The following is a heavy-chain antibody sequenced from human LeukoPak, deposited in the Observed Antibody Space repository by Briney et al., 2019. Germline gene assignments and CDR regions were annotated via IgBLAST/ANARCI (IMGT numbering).Heavy chain of an antibody. CDR3: ARAGELELRDGYFDY. CDR2: IIPIFGTA. Sequence: GSSVKVSCKASGGTFSSYAISWVRQAPGQGLEWMGGIIPIFGTANYAQKFQGRVTITADESTSTAYMELSSLRSEDTAVYYRARAGELELRDGYFDYWGLGTLVTVSS. CDR1: GGTFSSYA. D-gene: IGHD1-7*01. J-gene: IGHJ4*02. V-gene: IGHV1-69*01.